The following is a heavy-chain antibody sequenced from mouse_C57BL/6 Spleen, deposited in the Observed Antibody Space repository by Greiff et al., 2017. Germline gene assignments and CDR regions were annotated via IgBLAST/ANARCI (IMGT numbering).Heavy chain of an antibody. Sequence: QVQLQQSGTELVKPGASVKLSCTASGYTFTSYWMHWVKQRPGQGLEWIGNINPSNGGTNYNEKFKSKATLTVDKSSSTAYMQLSSLTSEDSAVYYCARGGGTTVNSFAYWGQGTLVTVSA. CDR3: ARGGGTTVNSFAY. V-gene: IGHV1-53*01. CDR1: GYTFTSYW. D-gene: IGHD1-1*01. J-gene: IGHJ3*01. CDR2: INPSNGGT.